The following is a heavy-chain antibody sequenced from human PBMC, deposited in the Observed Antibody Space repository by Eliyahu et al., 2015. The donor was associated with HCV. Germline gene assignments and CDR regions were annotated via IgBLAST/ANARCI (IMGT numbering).Heavy chain of an antibody. CDR2: INPDESEK. Sequence: EVHLVESGGGLVQPGGSLXLSCXAXGFTFSTYWMNWVRQAPGKGLEWVAAINPDESEKYYVDSVKGRFTISRDNAKNSVHLQMTSLRAEDTAVYYCTRSCDYWGQGTLAAVSS. CDR1: GFTFSTYW. V-gene: IGHV3-7*01. J-gene: IGHJ4*02. CDR3: TRSCDY.